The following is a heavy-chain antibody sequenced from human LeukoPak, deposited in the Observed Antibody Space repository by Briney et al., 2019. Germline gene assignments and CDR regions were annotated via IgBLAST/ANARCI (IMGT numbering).Heavy chain of an antibody. V-gene: IGHV3-30*02. CDR3: AKDDSGSYYGSTIY. J-gene: IGHJ4*02. D-gene: IGHD1-26*01. CDR1: GFTFSSYG. CDR2: IRYDGSNK. Sequence: GGSLRLSCAASGFTFSSYGMHWVRQAPGKGLEWVAFIRYDGSNKYYADSVKGRFTISRDNSKNTLYLQMNSLRAEDTAVYYCAKDDSGSYYGSTIYWGQETLVTVSS.